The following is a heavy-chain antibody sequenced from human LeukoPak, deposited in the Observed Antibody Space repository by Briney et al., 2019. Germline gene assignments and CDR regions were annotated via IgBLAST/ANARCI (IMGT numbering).Heavy chain of an antibody. CDR1: GGTFSSYA. V-gene: IGHV1-69*06. CDR2: IIPIFDTA. D-gene: IGHD6-19*01. CDR3: ARGVAGTSLYYFDY. J-gene: IGHJ4*02. Sequence: SVKVSCKASGGTFSSYAISWVRQAPGQRLEWMGRIIPIFDTANYAQKFQGRVTITADKSTSTAYMELSSLRSEDTAVYYCARGVAGTSLYYFDYWGQGTLVTVSS.